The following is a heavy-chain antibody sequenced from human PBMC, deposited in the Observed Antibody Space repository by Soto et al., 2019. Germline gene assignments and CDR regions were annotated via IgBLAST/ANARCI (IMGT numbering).Heavy chain of an antibody. Sequence: PGGSLRLSCAASGFTFSSYGMHWVRQAPGKGLEWVAVIWYDGSNKYYADSVKGRFTISGDNSKNTLYLQMNSLRAEDTAVYYCARGYSSGWYVGDDAFAIWGQGTMVTVSS. V-gene: IGHV3-33*01. CDR3: ARGYSSGWYVGDDAFAI. D-gene: IGHD6-19*01. CDR1: GFTFSSYG. CDR2: IWYDGSNK. J-gene: IGHJ3*02.